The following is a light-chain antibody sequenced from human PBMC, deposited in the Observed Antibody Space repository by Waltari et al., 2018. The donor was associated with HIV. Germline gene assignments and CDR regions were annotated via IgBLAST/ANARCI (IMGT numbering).Light chain of an antibody. CDR1: SSDIGAYNH. J-gene: IGLJ1*01. CDR2: EVN. Sequence: QSALTQPASVSGSRGQSITISCTGTSSDIGAYNHVSWYQTHPAKAPKLMMYEVNSRPSGISSRFSGSKSGNTASLTISGLQAEDEADYYCCSYAGTYIVFGTGTEVTVL. CDR3: CSYAGTYIV. V-gene: IGLV2-14*01.